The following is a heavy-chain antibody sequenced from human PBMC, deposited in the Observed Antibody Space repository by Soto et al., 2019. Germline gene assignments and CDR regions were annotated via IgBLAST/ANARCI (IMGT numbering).Heavy chain of an antibody. V-gene: IGHV1-46*01. CDR3: ARSEGDHYGDYAEYFAYYYYGMDV. Sequence: ASVKVSCKASGYTFTSYYMHWVRQAPGQGLEWMGIINPSGGSTSYAQKFQGRVTMTRDTSTSTVYMELSSLRSEDTAVYYCARSEGDHYGDYAEYFAYYYYGMDVWGQGTTVTVSS. CDR2: INPSGGST. J-gene: IGHJ6*02. D-gene: IGHD4-17*01. CDR1: GYTFTSYY.